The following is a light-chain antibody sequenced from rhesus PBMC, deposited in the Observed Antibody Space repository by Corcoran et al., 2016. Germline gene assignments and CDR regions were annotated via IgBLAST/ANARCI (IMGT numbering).Light chain of an antibody. V-gene: IGKV3-24*04. J-gene: IGKJ1*01. CDR3: QQSSNLWT. Sequence: ETVVTQSPATLALSPGERATLSCRASQSVGSYLAWYQQKPGQAPRLLIYGASSRATGIPDRFSGSGSGTDFTLTISRLEPEDVGVYYCQQSSNLWTFGKGTKVEIK. CDR2: GAS. CDR1: QSVGSY.